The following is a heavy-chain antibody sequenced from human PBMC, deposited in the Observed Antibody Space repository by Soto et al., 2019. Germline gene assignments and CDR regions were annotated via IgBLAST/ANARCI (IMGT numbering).Heavy chain of an antibody. D-gene: IGHD5-12*01. CDR2: ISYDGSNK. CDR1: GFTFSTYA. Sequence: QVQLVESGGGVVQPGRSLRLSCVVSGFTFSTYAMDWVRQATGKGLEWVAFISYDGSNKYYPDSVKGRFTISRDNSKKTLYMQMNSLRVEDPAAYYCARAARGYNSYFDFWGQGILVTVSS. J-gene: IGHJ4*02. V-gene: IGHV3-30-3*01. CDR3: ARAARGYNSYFDF.